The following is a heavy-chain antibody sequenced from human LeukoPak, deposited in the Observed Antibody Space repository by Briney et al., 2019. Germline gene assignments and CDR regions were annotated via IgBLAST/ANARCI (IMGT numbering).Heavy chain of an antibody. CDR3: ARCAIEYSSGCPLDY. CDR2: INSDGSST. D-gene: IGHD6-19*01. V-gene: IGHV3-74*01. Sequence: GGSLRLSCAASGFTFSSYWMHWVRQAPGKGLVWVSRINSDGSSTSYADSVKGRFTISRDNAKNTLYLQMNSLRAEDTAVYYCARCAIEYSSGCPLDYWGQGTLVTVSS. J-gene: IGHJ4*02. CDR1: GFTFSSYW.